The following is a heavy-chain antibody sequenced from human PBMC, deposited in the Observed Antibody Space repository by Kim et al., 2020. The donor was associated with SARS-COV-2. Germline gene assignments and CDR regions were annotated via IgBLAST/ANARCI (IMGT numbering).Heavy chain of an antibody. Sequence: GGSLRLSCAASGFTVSGSYMSWVRQAPGKGLEWVSVIYSDSSTYYADSVKGRFTISRDNSKNTLYLQMNSLRAEDTAVYYCARDRGDPAWVGGMDVWGQGTTVTVSS. CDR3: ARDRGDPAWVGGMDV. V-gene: IGHV3-53*01. J-gene: IGHJ6*02. D-gene: IGHD2-21*01. CDR1: GFTVSGSY. CDR2: IYSDSST.